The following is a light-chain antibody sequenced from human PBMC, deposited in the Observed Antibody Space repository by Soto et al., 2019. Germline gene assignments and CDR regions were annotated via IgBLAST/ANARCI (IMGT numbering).Light chain of an antibody. J-gene: IGKJ1*01. V-gene: IGKV1-27*01. CDR3: QKYNSAPPWT. Sequence: DIQMTQSPSSLSASVGDRVTITCRASQGISNYLARYQQKPGKVPKLLIYAASTLQSGVPSRFSGSGSGTDFTLTISSLQPEDVETYYCQKYNSAPPWTFGQGTKVEIK. CDR2: AAS. CDR1: QGISNY.